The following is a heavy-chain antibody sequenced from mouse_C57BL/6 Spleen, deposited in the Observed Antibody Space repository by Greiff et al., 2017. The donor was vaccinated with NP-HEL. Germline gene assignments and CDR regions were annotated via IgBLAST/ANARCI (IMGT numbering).Heavy chain of an antibody. D-gene: IGHD2-5*01. CDR3: ARPYYSNYDYFDY. V-gene: IGHV1-64*01. CDR1: GYTFTSYW. CDR2: IHPNSGST. Sequence: VQLQQSGAELVKPGASVKLSCKASGYTFTSYWMHWVKQRPGQGLEWIGMIHPNSGSTNYNEKFKSKATLTVDKSSSTAYMQLSSLTSEVSSVYYCARPYYSNYDYFDYWGHGTTLTVSS. J-gene: IGHJ2*01.